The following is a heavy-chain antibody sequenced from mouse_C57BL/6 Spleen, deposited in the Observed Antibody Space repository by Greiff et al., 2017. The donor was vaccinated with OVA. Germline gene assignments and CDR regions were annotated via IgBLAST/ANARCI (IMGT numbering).Heavy chain of an antibody. V-gene: IGHV1-15*01. CDR2: IDPETGGT. CDR1: GYTFTDYE. J-gene: IGHJ3*01. CDR3: TKGGNYERVWFAY. Sequence: QVQLKESGAELVRPGASVTLSCKASGYTFTDYEMHWVKQTPVHGLEWIGAIDPETGGTAYNQKFKGKAILTADKSSSTAYMELRSLTSEDSAVYYCTKGGNYERVWFAYWGQGTLVTVSA. D-gene: IGHD2-1*01.